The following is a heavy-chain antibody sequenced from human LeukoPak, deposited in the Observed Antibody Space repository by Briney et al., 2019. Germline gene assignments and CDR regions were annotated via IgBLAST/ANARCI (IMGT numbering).Heavy chain of an antibody. CDR3: ARDYGAYEFIE. Sequence: SETLSLTCTVSGGSISSYYWSWIRQPPGKGLEWMGYIHSSGSTNYNASLKSRITISVDTSKNQFSLKLTSVTAADTAVYYCARDYGAYEFIEWGQGTLVTVSS. V-gene: IGHV4-59*01. CDR1: GGSISSYY. D-gene: IGHD4-17*01. CDR2: IHSSGST. J-gene: IGHJ4*02.